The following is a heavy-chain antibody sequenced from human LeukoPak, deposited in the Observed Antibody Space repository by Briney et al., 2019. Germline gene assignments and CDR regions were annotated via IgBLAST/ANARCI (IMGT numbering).Heavy chain of an antibody. CDR1: GFTFSDYG. CDR3: VRASGSFDF. J-gene: IGHJ4*02. V-gene: IGHV3-33*01. CDR2: IWPDGSDK. D-gene: IGHD3-10*01. Sequence: GESLRLARETSGFTFSDYGIHWVRQAPGKGLEWVAVIWPDGSDKYYADSVRGRFTISRENSKNRLYLRMNSLRVDDTAVYYCVRASGSFDFWGQGTLVTVSS.